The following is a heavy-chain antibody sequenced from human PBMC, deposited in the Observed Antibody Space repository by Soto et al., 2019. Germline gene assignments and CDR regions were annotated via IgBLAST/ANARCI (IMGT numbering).Heavy chain of an antibody. Sequence: SETLSLTCAVSGGCINSSNWWSWVRQPPGKGLEWIGEIYHSGSTNYNPSLKSRVTISVDKSKNQFSLKLSSVTAADTAVYYCAREGSAAARSFYYYYGMDVWGQGTTVTVSS. CDR2: IYHSGST. CDR1: GGCINSSNW. J-gene: IGHJ6*02. V-gene: IGHV4-4*02. D-gene: IGHD6-13*01. CDR3: AREGSAAARSFYYYYGMDV.